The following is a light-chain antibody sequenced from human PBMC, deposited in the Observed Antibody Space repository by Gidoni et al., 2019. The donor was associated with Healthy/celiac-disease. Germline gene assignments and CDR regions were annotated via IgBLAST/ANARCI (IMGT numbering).Light chain of an antibody. CDR1: QDISNY. V-gene: IGKV1-33*01. J-gene: IGKJ2*01. Sequence: DTQMTQSTSSLSASVGDRVPLTCQASQDISNYLNWYQQKPGKAPKLLIYDASNLETGVPSRFSGSGSGTDFTFTISSLQPEDIATYYCQQYDNLPRYTFGQGTKLEIK. CDR3: QQYDNLPRYT. CDR2: DAS.